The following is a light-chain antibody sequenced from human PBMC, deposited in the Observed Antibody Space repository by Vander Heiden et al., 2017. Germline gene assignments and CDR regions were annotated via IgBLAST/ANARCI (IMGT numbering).Light chain of an antibody. V-gene: IGLV3-21*02. CDR1: NIGSKS. CDR2: DDS. J-gene: IGLJ3*02. CDR3: QVWDSSSDHRV. Sequence: SYVLTPPPSVSVAPGQTARVTCGGNNIGSKSVHWYQQKPGQAPVLIVYDDSDRPAGIPERFSGSNAGNTATLTISRVEAGDEADYYCQVWDSSSDHRVFGGGTKLTVL.